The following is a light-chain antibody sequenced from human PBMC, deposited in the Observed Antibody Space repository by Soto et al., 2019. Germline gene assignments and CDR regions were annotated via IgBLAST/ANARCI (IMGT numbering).Light chain of an antibody. CDR2: EVV. CDR3: AAWDASLSACV. V-gene: IGLV2-8*01. CDR1: KNDIGVYDF. J-gene: IGLJ1*01. Sequence: QSALTQPPSASGSPGQSVTISCTGTKNDIGVYDFVSWYQHHPGKAPRLIIYEVVQRPSGVPDRFSGSRSGTSASLAIVGLRSEDEAVYYCAAWDASLSACVFGNGTKLTVL.